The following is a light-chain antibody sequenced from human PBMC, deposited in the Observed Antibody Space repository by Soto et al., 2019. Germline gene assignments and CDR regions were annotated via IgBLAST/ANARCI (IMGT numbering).Light chain of an antibody. V-gene: IGLV4-69*01. CDR1: SGHSNYA. CDR2: LNSDGSH. J-gene: IGLJ2*01. Sequence: QLVLTQSPSASASLGASVKLTCTLSSGHSNYAIAWHQQQSEKGPRYLMKLNSDGSHSKGDGIPDSFSGSSSGAERYLTIASLQSEDEADYYCQTWGSGIVVFGGGTQLTVL. CDR3: QTWGSGIVV.